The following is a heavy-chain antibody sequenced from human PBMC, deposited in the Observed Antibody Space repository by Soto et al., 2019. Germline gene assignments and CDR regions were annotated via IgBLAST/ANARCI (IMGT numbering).Heavy chain of an antibody. CDR3: AREWIFGVVIVYNWFDP. J-gene: IGHJ5*02. V-gene: IGHV4-34*01. CDR2: IDHSGST. D-gene: IGHD3-3*01. CDR1: GGSFSGYY. Sequence: NPSETLSLTCAVYGGSFSGYYWSWIRQPPGKGLEWIGEIDHSGSTNYNPSLKSRVTISVDTSKNQFSLKLSSVTAADTAVYYCAREWIFGVVIVYNWFDPWGQGTLVTVS.